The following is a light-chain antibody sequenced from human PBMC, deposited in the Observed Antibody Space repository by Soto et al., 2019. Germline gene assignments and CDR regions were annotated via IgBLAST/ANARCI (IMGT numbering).Light chain of an antibody. J-gene: IGKJ1*01. Sequence: EVVMTQSPATLSVSPGERATLSCRASQSVSSNLAWYHQKPGQAPRLLIYGASTRATGIPASFSGSGSGTEFTLTLSSLQSEDFAVYYCQQYHNWPPTFGQGTKVEIK. CDR1: QSVSSN. V-gene: IGKV3-15*01. CDR2: GAS. CDR3: QQYHNWPPT.